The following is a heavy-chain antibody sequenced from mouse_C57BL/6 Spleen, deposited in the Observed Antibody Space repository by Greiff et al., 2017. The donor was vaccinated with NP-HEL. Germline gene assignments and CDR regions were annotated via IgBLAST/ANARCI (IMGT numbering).Heavy chain of an antibody. D-gene: IGHD1-1*01. V-gene: IGHV10-1*01. J-gene: IGHJ4*01. Sequence: EVHLVESGGGLVQPKGSLKLSCAASGFSFNTYAMNWVRQAPGKGLEWVARIRSKSNNYATYYADSVKDRFTISRDDSESMLYLQMNNLKTEDTAMYYCVRPHYYGTQRDYYAMDYWGQGTSVTVSS. CDR1: GFSFNTYA. CDR2: IRSKSNNYAT. CDR3: VRPHYYGTQRDYYAMDY.